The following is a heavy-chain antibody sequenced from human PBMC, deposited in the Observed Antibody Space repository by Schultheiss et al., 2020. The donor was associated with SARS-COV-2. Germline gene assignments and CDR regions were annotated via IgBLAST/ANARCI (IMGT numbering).Heavy chain of an antibody. Sequence: GGSLRLSCAASGFTFSSYAMSWVRQAPGKGLEWVSAISGSGGSTYYADSVKGRFTISRDNSKNTLYLQMNSLRDEETAVYYCAKGGKGSSWYWFDPWGQGTLVTVSS. CDR2: ISGSGGST. D-gene: IGHD6-13*01. CDR1: GFTFSSYA. V-gene: IGHV3-23*01. CDR3: AKGGKGSSWYWFDP. J-gene: IGHJ5*02.